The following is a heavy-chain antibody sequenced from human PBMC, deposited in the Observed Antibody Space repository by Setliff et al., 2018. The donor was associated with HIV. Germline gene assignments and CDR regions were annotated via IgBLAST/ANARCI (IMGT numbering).Heavy chain of an antibody. CDR3: ARESPSMSLDA. CDR2: LHSSGDA. D-gene: IGHD3-10*02. V-gene: IGHV4-4*07. J-gene: IGHJ1*01. Sequence: KSSETLSLTCTVSGGSISSYYWSWIRQPAGKGLEWIGHLHSSGDAYYGPSLKSRVAMSLDTSKNQFSLRLNSVTAADTAVYYCARESPSMSLDAWGQGTLVTVSS. CDR1: GGSISSYY.